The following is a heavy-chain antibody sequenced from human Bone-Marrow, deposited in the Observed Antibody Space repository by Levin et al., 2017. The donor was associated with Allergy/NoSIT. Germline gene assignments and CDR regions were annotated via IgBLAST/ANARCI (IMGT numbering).Heavy chain of an antibody. CDR1: GVTVSNNY. CDR2: IYSNGDI. D-gene: IGHD2-8*01. CDR3: ARNRPETTNGY. Sequence: QSSETLSLTCAASGVTVSNNYMTWVRQPPGKGLELVSLIYSNGDIHYADSVKGRFIISRASSKNPVYLQMNSVRTEDTAVYYCARNRPETTNGYWGQGTLVTVSS. V-gene: IGHV3-66*01. J-gene: IGHJ4*02.